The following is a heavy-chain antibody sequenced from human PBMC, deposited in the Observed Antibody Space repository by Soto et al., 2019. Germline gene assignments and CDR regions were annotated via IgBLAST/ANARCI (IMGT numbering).Heavy chain of an antibody. J-gene: IGHJ6*02. D-gene: IGHD2-15*01. CDR1: GYTFTSYT. V-gene: IGHV1-3*04. CDR2: INTGNGNT. Sequence: GASVKVSCKASGYTFTSYTMHWVRQAPGQRLEWMGWINTGNGNTKYSQKLQGRVTITRDTSASIAYMELSSLRSEDTAVYYCARFIGGAYGMDVWGQGTTVTVSS. CDR3: ARFIGGAYGMDV.